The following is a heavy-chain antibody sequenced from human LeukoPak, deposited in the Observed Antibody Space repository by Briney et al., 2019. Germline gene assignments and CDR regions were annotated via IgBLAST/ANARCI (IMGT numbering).Heavy chain of an antibody. CDR3: ARDKMERIQLWPTYDYYYYGMDV. V-gene: IGHV3-30-3*01. J-gene: IGHJ6*02. Sequence: GRSLRLSCAASGFTFSSYAMHWVRQAPGKGLEWVAVISYDGSNKYYADSVKGRFTISRDNSKNTLYLQMNSLRAEDTAVYYCARDKMERIQLWPTYDYYYYGMDVWGQGTTVTASS. CDR1: GFTFSSYA. CDR2: ISYDGSNK. D-gene: IGHD5-18*01.